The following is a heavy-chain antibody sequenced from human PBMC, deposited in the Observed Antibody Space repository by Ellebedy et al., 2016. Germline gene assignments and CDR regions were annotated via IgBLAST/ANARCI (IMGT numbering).Heavy chain of an antibody. Sequence: SETLSLXXDVSGDSVTSNIWWSWVRQTPQKGLEWIGEIFHTGRTNYNPSLKSRLTFSIDKSRNQFSLRLASVTAADTALYYCTRNGFYCLDNWGQGILVTVS. D-gene: IGHD2-8*01. CDR3: TRNGFYCLDN. J-gene: IGHJ1*01. CDR2: IFHTGRT. CDR1: GDSVTSNIW. V-gene: IGHV4-4*02.